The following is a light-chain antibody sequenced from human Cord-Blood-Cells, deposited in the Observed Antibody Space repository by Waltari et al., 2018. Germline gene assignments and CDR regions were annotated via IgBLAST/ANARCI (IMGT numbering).Light chain of an antibody. CDR2: EGS. Sequence: QSALTQPASVSGSPGQSITISFPGTSHDVGSYTLVSWYQQPPGKAPKLMIYEGSKRPSGVSNRFSGSKSGNTASLTISGLQAEDEADYYCCSYAGSSTFVFGTGTKVTVL. CDR1: SHDVGSYTL. CDR3: CSYAGSSTFV. J-gene: IGLJ1*01. V-gene: IGLV2-23*03.